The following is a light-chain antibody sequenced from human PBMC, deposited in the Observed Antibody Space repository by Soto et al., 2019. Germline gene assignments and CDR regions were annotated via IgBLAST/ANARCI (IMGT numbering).Light chain of an antibody. CDR2: EVN. J-gene: IGLJ1*01. V-gene: IGLV2-14*02. CDR3: SSYTSSSTYV. CDR1: SSDVGTYTL. Sequence: QSALTQPASVSGSPGQSITISCTGTSSDVGTYTLVSWYQQHPGKAPKLLIYEVNNRPSGVSDRFSGSKSGNVASLTISWLQAEDEADYYCSSYTSSSTYVFGTGTKLTVL.